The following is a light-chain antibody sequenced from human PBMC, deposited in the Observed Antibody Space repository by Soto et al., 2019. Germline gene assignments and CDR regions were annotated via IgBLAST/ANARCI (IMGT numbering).Light chain of an antibody. Sequence: DIHMTHSPSSVASSVGDRVTIACRASESISSWLAWYQQKPGKAPKVLIYDASSLKSGVPSRFSGSGSGTEFTLTISSLQPDDFATYYCQHYNSYSEAFGQGTKVDIK. J-gene: IGKJ1*01. CDR1: ESISSW. V-gene: IGKV1-5*01. CDR2: DAS. CDR3: QHYNSYSEA.